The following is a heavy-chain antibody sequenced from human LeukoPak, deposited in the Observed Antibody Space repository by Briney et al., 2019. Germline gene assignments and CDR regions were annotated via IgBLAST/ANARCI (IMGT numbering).Heavy chain of an antibody. J-gene: IGHJ6*03. D-gene: IGHD6-19*01. Sequence: GGSLRLSCTVSGFTVSSNSWSWVRQAPGKGLEWVSFIYSGGNTHYSDSVKGRFTISRDNSKNTLYLQMNSLRAEDTAVYYCAREAVAGFYYYYMDVWGKGTTVTVSS. CDR1: GFTVSSNS. V-gene: IGHV3-53*01. CDR2: IYSGGNT. CDR3: AREAVAGFYYYYMDV.